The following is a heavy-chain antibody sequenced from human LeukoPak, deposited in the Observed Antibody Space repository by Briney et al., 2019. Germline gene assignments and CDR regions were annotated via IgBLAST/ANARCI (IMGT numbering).Heavy chain of an antibody. D-gene: IGHD1-26*01. CDR2: ISGSGGST. Sequence: GGSLRLSCAASGFTFSSYGMHWVRQAPGKGLEWVSAISGSGGSTYYADSVKGRSTVSRDSSKITLYLQMSSLRAEDTAVYYCAKGGGNNRYYFDYWGQGTLVTVSS. J-gene: IGHJ4*02. CDR1: GFTFSSYG. CDR3: AKGGGNNRYYFDY. V-gene: IGHV3-23*01.